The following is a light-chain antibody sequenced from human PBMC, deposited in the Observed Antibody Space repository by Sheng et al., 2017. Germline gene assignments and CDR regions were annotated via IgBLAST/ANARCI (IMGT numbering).Light chain of an antibody. CDR3: QQYESYSS. J-gene: IGKJ4*01. Sequence: DIQMTQSPSTLSASVGDRVTITCRASQSISRWLACINRNQGKPLTSSSIRRLLYTLGSHQGSSGGGSGTEXTLTISSLQPDDFATYYCQQYESYSSFGGGTKVEIK. V-gene: IGKV1-5*03. CDR1: QSISRW. CDR2: RRL.